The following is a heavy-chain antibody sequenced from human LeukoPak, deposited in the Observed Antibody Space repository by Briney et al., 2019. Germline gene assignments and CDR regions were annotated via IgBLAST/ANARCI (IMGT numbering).Heavy chain of an antibody. J-gene: IGHJ4*02. V-gene: IGHV3-74*01. CDR3: ARDRLAVMDY. D-gene: IGHD3-9*01. CDR1: GFTFSTYW. CDR2: INSYGSST. Sequence: PAGGSLRLSCAASGFTFSTYWMHWVRQAPGKGLVGVSRINSYGSSTTYADSVKGRFTISRDNAKNTLFLQMNSLRAEDMAVYYCARDRLAVMDYWGQGTLVTVSS.